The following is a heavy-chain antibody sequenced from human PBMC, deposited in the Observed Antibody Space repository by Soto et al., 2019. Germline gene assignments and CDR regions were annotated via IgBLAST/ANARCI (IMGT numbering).Heavy chain of an antibody. Sequence: PGGSLRLPCAASGFTFNRYAMSWVRQAPGKGLEWVSAISSRGGRTHYADSVKGRFTISTDNSKNTLYLQVNSLRAADTAVYYRAKDHGPYDDGLYYWGQETLVTVSS. CDR1: GFTFNRYA. CDR2: ISSRGGRT. J-gene: IGHJ4*02. D-gene: IGHD4-17*01. CDR3: AKDHGPYDDGLYY. V-gene: IGHV3-23*01.